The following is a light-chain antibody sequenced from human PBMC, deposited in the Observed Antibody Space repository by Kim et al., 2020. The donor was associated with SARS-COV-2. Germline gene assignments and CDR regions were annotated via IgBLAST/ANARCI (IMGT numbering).Light chain of an antibody. CDR2: GDN. CDR3: QSYDTTTRWV. V-gene: IGLV6-57*02. Sequence: KLVTVSSTGEVANIATKDVRWYHQSTGTATATVIWGDNQRHSGDPWRFSVSIESSSNSAYLTISGLKTEDEADYYCQSYDTTTRWVLGGGTQLTVL. CDR1: VANIATKD. J-gene: IGLJ3*02.